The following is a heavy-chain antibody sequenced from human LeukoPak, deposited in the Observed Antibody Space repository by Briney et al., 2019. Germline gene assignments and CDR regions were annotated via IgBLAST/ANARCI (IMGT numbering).Heavy chain of an antibody. CDR1: GGSFSGYY. Sequence: SETLSLTCAVYGGSFSGYYWSWIRQPPGKGLEWIGEITHSGSTNYNPSLKSRVTISVDTSKNQFSLKLSSVTAADTAVYYCARRSLSTMVRGVIRYYYYGMDVWGQGTTVTVSS. V-gene: IGHV4-34*01. J-gene: IGHJ6*02. D-gene: IGHD3-10*01. CDR3: ARRSLSTMVRGVIRYYYYGMDV. CDR2: ITHSGST.